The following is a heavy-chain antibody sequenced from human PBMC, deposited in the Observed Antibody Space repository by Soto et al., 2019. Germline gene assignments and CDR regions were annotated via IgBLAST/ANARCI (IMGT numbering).Heavy chain of an antibody. CDR3: ARDHYDFWSGYYVDY. V-gene: IGHV1-18*01. D-gene: IGHD3-3*01. Sequence: EASVKVSCKASGYTFTSYGISWVRQAPGQGLEWMGWISAYNGNTNYAQKLQGRVTMTTDTSTSTAYMELRSLRSDDTAVYYCARDHYDFWSGYYVDYWGQGTLVTVSS. CDR2: ISAYNGNT. J-gene: IGHJ4*02. CDR1: GYTFTSYG.